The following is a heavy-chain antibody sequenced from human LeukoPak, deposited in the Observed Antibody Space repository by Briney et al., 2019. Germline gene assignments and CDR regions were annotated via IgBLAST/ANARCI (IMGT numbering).Heavy chain of an antibody. J-gene: IGHJ4*02. D-gene: IGHD3-22*01. Sequence: SETLSLTCAVYGGSFSGYYWSWIRQPPGKGLEWIGEINHSGSTNYNLSLKSRVTISVDTSKNQFSLKLSSVTAADTAVYYCARASDSSGYQLDYWGQGTLVTVSS. CDR2: INHSGST. CDR1: GGSFSGYY. V-gene: IGHV4-34*01. CDR3: ARASDSSGYQLDY.